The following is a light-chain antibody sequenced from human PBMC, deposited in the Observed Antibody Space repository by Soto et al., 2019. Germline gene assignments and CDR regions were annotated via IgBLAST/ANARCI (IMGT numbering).Light chain of an antibody. V-gene: IGKV1-5*01. J-gene: IGKJ1*01. Sequence: DIQMTQSPSTLSASVGDRVTITCRASQSISSWLAWYQQKPGTPPKLLIYDASSLESGVPSRFSGSGSGTEFTLTISSLQPEDFEVYYCQQYGSSPKTFGQGTKVEIK. CDR3: QQYGSSPKT. CDR1: QSISSW. CDR2: DAS.